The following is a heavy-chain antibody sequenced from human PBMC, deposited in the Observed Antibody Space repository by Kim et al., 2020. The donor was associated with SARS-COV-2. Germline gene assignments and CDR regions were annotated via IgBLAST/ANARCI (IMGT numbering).Heavy chain of an antibody. V-gene: IGHV3-9*01. CDR2: INWNIGSL. Sequence: GGSLRLSCAASGFNFDDFAMHWVRQTPGKGLEWVSGINWNIGSLGYADSVKGRFTISRDNTKNSLYLQMNNLRVEDTAFYYCVKDITPGWRSVCIEYWGQGTLVTVSS. D-gene: IGHD1-20*01. CDR3: VKDITPGWRSVCIEY. J-gene: IGHJ4*02. CDR1: GFNFDDFA.